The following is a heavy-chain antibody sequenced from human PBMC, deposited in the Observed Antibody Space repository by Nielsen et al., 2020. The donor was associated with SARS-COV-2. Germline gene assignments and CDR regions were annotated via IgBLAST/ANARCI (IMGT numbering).Heavy chain of an antibody. CDR3: TKVPNSSGPPLFYGMDV. CDR1: GFIFDNYA. D-gene: IGHD6-19*01. Sequence: ESLKISCAASGFIFDNYAMNWVRQAPGKGLEWVSTISGRGSMIYYTDSVKGRFTISRDSSKNTVFLEMNSLRAGDTAIYYCTKVPNSSGPPLFYGMDVWGQGTTVTVSS. J-gene: IGHJ6*02. V-gene: IGHV3-23*01. CDR2: ISGRGSMI.